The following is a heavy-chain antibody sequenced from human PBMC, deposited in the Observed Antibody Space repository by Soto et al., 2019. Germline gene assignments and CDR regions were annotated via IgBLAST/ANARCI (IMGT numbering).Heavy chain of an antibody. J-gene: IGHJ4*02. CDR3: ARDVEAAAGPPYFDY. CDR1: GFTFSSYA. CDR2: ISYDGSNK. D-gene: IGHD6-13*01. Sequence: GGSLRLSCAASGFTFSSYAMHWVRQAPGKGLEWVAVISYDGSNKYYADSVKGRFTISRDNSKNTLYLQMNSLRAEDTAVYHCARDVEAAAGPPYFDYWDQGTLVTVSS. V-gene: IGHV3-30-3*01.